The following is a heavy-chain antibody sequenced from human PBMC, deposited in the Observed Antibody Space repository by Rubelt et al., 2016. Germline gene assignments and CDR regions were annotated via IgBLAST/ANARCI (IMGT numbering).Heavy chain of an antibody. CDR1: GYTFTSYG. Sequence: QVQLVQSGAEVKKPGASVKVSCKASGYTFTSYGISWVRQAPGQGLEWMGWISGYNGNTDFAEKLQGRGTMTTDTSTSTAYMELRSLRSDDRAVYYCARTRNYYGSGNFDYWGQGALVTVSS. J-gene: IGHJ4*02. CDR3: ARTRNYYGSGNFDY. CDR2: ISGYNGNT. D-gene: IGHD3-10*01. V-gene: IGHV1-18*01.